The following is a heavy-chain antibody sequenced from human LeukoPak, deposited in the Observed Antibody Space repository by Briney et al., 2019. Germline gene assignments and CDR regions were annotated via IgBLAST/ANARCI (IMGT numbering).Heavy chain of an antibody. Sequence: PGGSLRLSCAASGFIFSSYGMHWVRQAPGKGLEWVAFIFYNGTDKYADSVKGRFTISRDNSKNTLYLEMNRLRPEDTALYYCAKAGASGSGPIDSWGQGTPVIVSS. D-gene: IGHD3-10*01. CDR2: IFYNGTDK. J-gene: IGHJ4*02. V-gene: IGHV3-30*02. CDR3: AKAGASGSGPIDS. CDR1: GFIFSSYG.